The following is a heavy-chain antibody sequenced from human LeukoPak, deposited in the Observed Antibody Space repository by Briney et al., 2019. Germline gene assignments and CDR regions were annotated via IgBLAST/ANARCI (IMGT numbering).Heavy chain of an antibody. V-gene: IGHV3-48*01. D-gene: IGHD3-3*01. CDR1: GFTFSSYS. J-gene: IGHJ4*02. CDR2: IGSSVSTR. CDR3: AREGSDFWSGYPKGYFDY. Sequence: QPGGSLRLSCAVSGFTFSSYSMNWVRRAPGKGLEWVSYIGSSVSTRYYADSVKGRFTISRDNDKHSLYLQMNSLRAEDTAVYYCAREGSDFWSGYPKGYFDYWGQGTLVTVSS.